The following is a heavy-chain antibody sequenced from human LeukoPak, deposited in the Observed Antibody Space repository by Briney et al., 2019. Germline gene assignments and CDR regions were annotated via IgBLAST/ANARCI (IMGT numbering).Heavy chain of an antibody. CDR2: IDSGGST. J-gene: IGHJ4*02. V-gene: IGHV3-66*01. Sequence: AGSLRLSCAASGFTVSSNYMSWVRQAPGKGLEWVAVIDSGGSTYYADSVKGRFTISRDHSKNQPTLHMNSLRVKETAVYYCARDRGEGFDYWGQGNFVTVFS. CDR1: GFTVSSNY. D-gene: IGHD3-10*01. CDR3: ARDRGEGFDY.